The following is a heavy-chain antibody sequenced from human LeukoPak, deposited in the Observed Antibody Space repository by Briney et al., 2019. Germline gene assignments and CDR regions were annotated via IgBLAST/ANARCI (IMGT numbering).Heavy chain of an antibody. CDR1: GFTFSSYA. CDR3: AKDRAAAFRFDY. J-gene: IGHJ4*02. Sequence: QAGGSLRLSCAASGFTFSSYAMSWVRQAPGKGLEWVSAISGSGGSTYYADSVKGRFTISRDNSKNTLYLQMNSLRAEDTAVYYCAKDRAAAFRFDYWGQGTLVTVSS. CDR2: ISGSGGST. V-gene: IGHV3-23*01. D-gene: IGHD6-13*01.